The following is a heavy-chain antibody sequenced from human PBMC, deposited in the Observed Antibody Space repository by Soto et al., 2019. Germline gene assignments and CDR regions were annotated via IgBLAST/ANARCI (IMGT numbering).Heavy chain of an antibody. CDR1: GGSISSYY. CDR3: ARRVDYVWGSYGYSHLFAY. J-gene: IGHJ4*02. Sequence: PSETLSLTCTVSGGSISSYYWSWIRQPPGKGLEWIGYIYYSGSTNYNPSLKSRVTISVDTSKNQFSLKLSSVTAADTAVYYCARRVDYVWGSYGYSHLFAYWGQGTLVIGSS. D-gene: IGHD3-16*01. V-gene: IGHV4-59*08. CDR2: IYYSGST.